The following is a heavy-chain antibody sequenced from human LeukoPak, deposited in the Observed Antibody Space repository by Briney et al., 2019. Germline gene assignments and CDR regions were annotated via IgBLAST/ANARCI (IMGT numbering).Heavy chain of an antibody. J-gene: IGHJ3*02. CDR3: AKESTEGRYCSSTSCSRGAFDI. CDR2: IRYDGSNK. CDR1: GFTFSSYG. D-gene: IGHD2-2*01. V-gene: IGHV3-30*02. Sequence: PGGSLRLSCAASGFTFSSYGMHWVRQAPGKGLEWVAFIRYDGSNKYYADSVKGRFTISRDNSKNTLYLQMNSLRAEDTAVYYCAKESTEGRYCSSTSCSRGAFDIWGQGTMVAVSS.